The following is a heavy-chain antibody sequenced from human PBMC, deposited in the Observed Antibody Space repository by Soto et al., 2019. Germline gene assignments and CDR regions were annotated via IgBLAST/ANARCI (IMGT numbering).Heavy chain of an antibody. CDR1: GFTFSSYG. Sequence: QVQLVESGGGVVQPGRSLRLSCAASGFTFSSYGMHWVRQAPGKGLEWVAVIWYDGSNKYYADSVKGRFNISRDNSKNTLYLQMNSLRAEDTAVYYCARDQAVRSSSGDYYYYGMDVWGQGTTVTVSS. V-gene: IGHV3-33*01. CDR2: IWYDGSNK. CDR3: ARDQAVRSSSGDYYYYGMDV. J-gene: IGHJ6*02. D-gene: IGHD6-6*01.